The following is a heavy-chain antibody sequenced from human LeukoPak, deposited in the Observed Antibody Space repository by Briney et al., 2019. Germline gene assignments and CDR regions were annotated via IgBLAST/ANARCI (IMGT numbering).Heavy chain of an antibody. Sequence: GGSLRLSCAATGFTFSSYGMSWVRQAPGKGLEWVANIKQDGSEKYYVDSVKGRFTISRDNAKNSLYLQMYSLRAEDTAVYYCARDRAAFKYFQHWGHGTLVTVSS. CDR2: IKQDGSEK. CDR3: ARDRAAFKYFQH. V-gene: IGHV3-7*01. D-gene: IGHD2-15*01. J-gene: IGHJ1*01. CDR1: GFTFSSYG.